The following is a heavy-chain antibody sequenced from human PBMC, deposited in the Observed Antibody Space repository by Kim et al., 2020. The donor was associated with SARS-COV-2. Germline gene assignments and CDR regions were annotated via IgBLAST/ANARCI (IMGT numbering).Heavy chain of an antibody. D-gene: IGHD3-22*01. CDR1: GYTFTGYY. CDR2: INPNSGGT. CDR3: ARGMDSSGYDY. Sequence: ASVKVSCKASGYTFTGYYMHWVRQAPGQGLEWMGWINPNSGGTNYAQKFQGWVTMTRDTSISTAYMELSRLISDDTAVYYCARGMDSSGYDYWGQRTLVTVSS. V-gene: IGHV1-2*04. J-gene: IGHJ4*02.